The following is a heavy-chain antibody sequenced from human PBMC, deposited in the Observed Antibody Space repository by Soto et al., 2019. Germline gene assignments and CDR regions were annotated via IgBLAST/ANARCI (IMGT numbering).Heavy chain of an antibody. CDR1: GGSISNVNDC. D-gene: IGHD7-27*01. V-gene: IGHV4-30-4*01. CDR3: ARGPSGDKFDS. J-gene: IGHJ4*02. CDR2: IYIGGSI. Sequence: QVQLQESGPGLVKPSQTLSLTCIVSGGSISNVNDCWSCIRQRPDKGLEWIGHIYIGGSIYNNPFLTRRLTILADTPNNLSPLPLSSVGAADTAFYYCARGPSGDKFDSWGQGTLVTVSS.